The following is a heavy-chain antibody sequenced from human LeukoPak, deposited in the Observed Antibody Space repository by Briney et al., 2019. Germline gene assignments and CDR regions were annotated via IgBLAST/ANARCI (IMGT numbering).Heavy chain of an antibody. CDR2: ISGSGGST. CDR3: ATTFGELLSPYFDY. D-gene: IGHD3-10*02. V-gene: IGHV3-23*01. J-gene: IGHJ4*02. Sequence: GGSLRLSCAASGFTFSSYAMSWVRQPPAKGLEWVSAISGSGGSTYYADSVKGRFTISIDNSKNTLYLQMNSRRAEDTAVYYCATTFGELLSPYFDYWGQGTLVTVSS. CDR1: GFTFSSYA.